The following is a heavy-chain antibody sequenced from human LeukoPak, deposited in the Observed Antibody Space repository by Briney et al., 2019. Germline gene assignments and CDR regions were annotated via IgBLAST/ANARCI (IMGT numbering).Heavy chain of an antibody. CDR3: ARNIRYYGSGRGGFLVDWYFDL. Sequence: ASVKVSCKASGYTFTSYAMNWVRQAPGQGLEWMGWINTNTGNPTYAQGFTGRFVFSLDTSVSTAYLQISSLKAEDTAVYYCARNIRYYGSGRGGFLVDWYFDLWGRGTLVTVSS. J-gene: IGHJ2*01. CDR1: GYTFTSYA. D-gene: IGHD3-10*01. V-gene: IGHV7-4-1*02. CDR2: INTNTGNP.